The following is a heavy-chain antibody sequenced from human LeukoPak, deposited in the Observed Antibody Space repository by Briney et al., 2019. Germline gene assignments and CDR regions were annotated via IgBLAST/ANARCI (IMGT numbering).Heavy chain of an antibody. D-gene: IGHD1-26*01. Sequence: GGSLRLSCAASGFTFSGSAMHWVSQASGKGLEWVGRIRSKANSYATAYAASVKGRFTISRDDSKNTAYLQTNSLKTEDTAVYYCTRPGVVGATGDDYWGQGTLVTVSS. CDR2: IRSKANSYAT. V-gene: IGHV3-73*01. CDR1: GFTFSGSA. CDR3: TRPGVVGATGDDY. J-gene: IGHJ4*02.